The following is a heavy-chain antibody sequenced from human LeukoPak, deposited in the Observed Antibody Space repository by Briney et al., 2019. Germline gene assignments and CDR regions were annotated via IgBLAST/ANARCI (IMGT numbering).Heavy chain of an antibody. CDR1: GFSLSTSGVG. Sequence: ESGPTLVKPTQTLTLTCTFSGFSLSTSGVGVGWIRQPPGKALEWLAVIYWNDDKRYSPVLKSRLTITKDTSKNQVVLTMTNMDPVDTATYYCAHRGDITMVREVSPIRGWFDPWGQGTLVTVSS. CDR2: IYWNDDK. J-gene: IGHJ5*02. CDR3: AHRGDITMVREVSPIRGWFDP. V-gene: IGHV2-5*01. D-gene: IGHD3-10*01.